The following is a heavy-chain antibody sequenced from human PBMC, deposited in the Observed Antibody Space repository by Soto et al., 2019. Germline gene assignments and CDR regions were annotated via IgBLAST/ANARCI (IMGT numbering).Heavy chain of an antibody. J-gene: IGHJ4*02. V-gene: IGHV4-59*01. CDR1: GGSIGNYY. Sequence: PSETLSLTCTVSGGSIGNYYWNWSRQSPRKGLGWHGYIYSSGSTQYNPSLQNRVTISSDTSKNQVSLKVNSVTAADTAVYYCARDHPHSYGVYYFDYWGQGTPVTVSS. D-gene: IGHD5-18*01. CDR2: IYSSGST. CDR3: ARDHPHSYGVYYFDY.